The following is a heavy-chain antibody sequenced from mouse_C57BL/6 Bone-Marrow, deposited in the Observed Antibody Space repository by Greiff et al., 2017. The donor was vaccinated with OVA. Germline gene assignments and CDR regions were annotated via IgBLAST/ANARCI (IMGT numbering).Heavy chain of an antibody. Sequence: QVQLQQSGAELARPGASVKMSCTASGYTFTSYTMHWVKQRPGQGLEWIGYINPSSGYTKYTQKFKDKATLTADKSSSTAYMQLSSLTSEDSAVYYCATFGSSYYWFAYWGQGTLVTVSA. V-gene: IGHV1-4*01. D-gene: IGHD1-1*01. CDR2: INPSSGYT. CDR1: GYTFTSYT. CDR3: ATFGSSYYWFAY. J-gene: IGHJ3*01.